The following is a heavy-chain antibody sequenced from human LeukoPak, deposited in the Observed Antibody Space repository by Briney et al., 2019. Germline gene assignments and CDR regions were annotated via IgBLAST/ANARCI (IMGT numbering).Heavy chain of an antibody. D-gene: IGHD2-2*01. CDR1: GYTFTDSY. J-gene: IGHJ4*02. CDR2: INPNTAGT. CDR3: ARVMGRYCSSTSCYVDY. Sequence: ASVKVSCKTSGYTFTDSYIHWVRQAPGQGLEWMGWINPNTAGTNHAQRFQGRVTMTRDTSISTAYMELYSLRAEDTAVYYCARVMGRYCSSTSCYVDYWGQGTLVTVSS. V-gene: IGHV1-2*02.